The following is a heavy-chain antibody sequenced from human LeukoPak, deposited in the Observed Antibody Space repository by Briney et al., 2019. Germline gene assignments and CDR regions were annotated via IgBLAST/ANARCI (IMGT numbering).Heavy chain of an antibody. V-gene: IGHV3-15*01. CDR2: IKRKTDGGTT. D-gene: IGHD4-23*01. Sequence: GGSLRLSCAASGFTFSHAWMTWVRQAPGKGLGWVGRIKRKTDGGTTDYAAPVKGRFTISRGDSKNTLYLQMNNPQTEDTAVYYCTTRTDSSGILGYWGQGTLVTVSS. CDR3: TTRTDSSGILGY. J-gene: IGHJ4*02. CDR1: GFTFSHAW.